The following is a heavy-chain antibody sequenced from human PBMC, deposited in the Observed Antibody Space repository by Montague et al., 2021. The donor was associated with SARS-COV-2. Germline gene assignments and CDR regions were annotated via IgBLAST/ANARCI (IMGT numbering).Heavy chain of an antibody. CDR1: GFTFSSYA. J-gene: IGHJ4*02. Sequence: SLRLSCAASGFTFSSYAMSLFRQAPVKGLEWVSVIYSGDSSTYYSDSVKGRFTISRDNSKNTLHPQMNSLRAEDTAVYYCAKRGATSPFDSWGQGTLVTVSS. V-gene: IGHV3-23*03. D-gene: IGHD1-26*01. CDR2: IYSGDSST. CDR3: AKRGATSPFDS.